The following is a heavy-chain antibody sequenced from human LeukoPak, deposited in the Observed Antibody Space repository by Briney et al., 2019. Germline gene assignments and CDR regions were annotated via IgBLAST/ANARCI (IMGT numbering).Heavy chain of an antibody. Sequence: ASVKVSCKASGYTFTSYDINWVRQATGQGLEWMGIINPSGGSTSYAQKFQGRVTMTRDMSTSTVYMELSSLRSEDTAVYYCARDRYCSSTSCYRELGIDYWGQGTLVTVSS. CDR2: INPSGGST. CDR3: ARDRYCSSTSCYRELGIDY. J-gene: IGHJ4*02. CDR1: GYTFTSYD. V-gene: IGHV1-46*01. D-gene: IGHD2-2*01.